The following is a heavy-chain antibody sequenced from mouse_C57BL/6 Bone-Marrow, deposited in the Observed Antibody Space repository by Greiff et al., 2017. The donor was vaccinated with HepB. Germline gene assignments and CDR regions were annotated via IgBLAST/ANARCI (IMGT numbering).Heavy chain of an antibody. CDR1: GYTFTSYW. Sequence: QVQLQQPGAELVKPGASVKLSCKASGYTFTSYWMHWVKQRPGQGLEWIGMIHPNSGSTNYNEKFKSKATLTVDKSSSTAYMQLSSLTSEDSAVYYCARDYYGRAWFAYWGQGTTLTVSS. CDR3: ARDYYGRAWFAY. D-gene: IGHD1-1*01. J-gene: IGHJ2*01. CDR2: IHPNSGST. V-gene: IGHV1-64*01.